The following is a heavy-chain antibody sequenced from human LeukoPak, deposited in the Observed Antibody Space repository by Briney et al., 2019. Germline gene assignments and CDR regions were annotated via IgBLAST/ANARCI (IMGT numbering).Heavy chain of an antibody. CDR1: GGSISGYY. D-gene: IGHD1-26*01. CDR2: IYNSGTT. V-gene: IGHV4-59*08. Sequence: SETLSLTCTVSGGSISGYYWSWIRQPPGKGLEWIGYIYNSGTTKYNPPLKSRVTISVDTSKTQFSLKLSSVTAADTALYYCARHRVGCRDIDYWGQGTLVIVSA. CDR3: ARHRVGCRDIDY. J-gene: IGHJ4*02.